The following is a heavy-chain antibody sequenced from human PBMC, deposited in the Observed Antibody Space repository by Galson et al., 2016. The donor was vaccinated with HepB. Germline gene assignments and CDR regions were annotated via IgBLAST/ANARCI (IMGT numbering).Heavy chain of an antibody. CDR3: VRQDTNYYDVLTGYSTAQGGAFDG. CDR2: IYPGDSDT. V-gene: IGHV5-51*01. CDR1: GYSFSTYW. J-gene: IGHJ3*01. D-gene: IGHD3-9*01. Sequence: QSGAEVKKPGESLKITCKYSGYSFSTYWIGWVRQMSGKGLEWMGVIYPGDSDTKYSPSFEGQVTISADQSISTAYLQWSSLKASDTAIYYCVRQDTNYYDVLTGYSTAQGGAFDGWGQGTVVSVSS.